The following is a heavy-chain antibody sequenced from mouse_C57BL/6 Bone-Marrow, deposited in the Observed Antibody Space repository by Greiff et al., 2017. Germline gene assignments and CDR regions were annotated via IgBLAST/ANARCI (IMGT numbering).Heavy chain of an antibody. V-gene: IGHV1-69*01. CDR1: GYTFTSYW. CDR3: ALGYGLFDY. Sequence: VKLVESGAELVMPGASVKLSCKASGYTFTSYWMHWVKQRPGQGLEWIGEIDPSDSYTNYNQKFKGKSTLTVYKSSSTAYMQLSSLTSEDSAVYYCALGYGLFDYWGQGTTLTVSS. CDR2: IDPSDSYT. J-gene: IGHJ2*01. D-gene: IGHD2-2*01.